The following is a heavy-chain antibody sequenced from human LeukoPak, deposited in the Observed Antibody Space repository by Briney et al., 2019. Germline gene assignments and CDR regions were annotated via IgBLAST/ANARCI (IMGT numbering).Heavy chain of an antibody. D-gene: IGHD4-23*01. CDR3: ARDRGNSGSGY. CDR2: INSDGNSI. J-gene: IGHJ4*02. V-gene: IGHV3-74*01. Sequence: GGSLRLSCAASGFTFSGYRMHWVRQGPGKGLVWVSRINSDGNSINYADSVKGRFTISRDNAKNTLYLQMNSLRAEDTAVYYCARDRGNSGSGYWGQGTLVTVSP. CDR1: GFTFSGYR.